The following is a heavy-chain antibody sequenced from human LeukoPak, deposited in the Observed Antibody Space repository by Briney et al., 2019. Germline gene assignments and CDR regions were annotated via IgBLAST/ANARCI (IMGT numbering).Heavy chain of an antibody. CDR3: ATSPNYVWGSYRRDSYFDY. CDR2: ISGSGGST. V-gene: IGHV3-23*01. CDR1: GFTFSSYA. Sequence: GGSLRLSCAAYGFTFSSYAMSWVRQAPGKGLEWVSAISGSGGSTYYADSVKGRFTISRDNSKNTLYLQMNSLRAEDTAVYYCATSPNYVWGSYRRDSYFDYWGQGTLVTVSS. J-gene: IGHJ4*02. D-gene: IGHD3-16*02.